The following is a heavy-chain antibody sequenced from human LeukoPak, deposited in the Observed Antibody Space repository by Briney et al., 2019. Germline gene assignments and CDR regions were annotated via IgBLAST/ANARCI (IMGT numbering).Heavy chain of an antibody. J-gene: IGHJ5*01. CDR3: AREGVGGFDS. V-gene: IGHV3-7*01. D-gene: IGHD3-10*01. Sequence: GGSLRLSCAASGFTFTRYWLSWVRQAPGKGLEWVANIRQDGREKSYADSVKGRFTISRDNAKTSVYLQMNSLRVEDTAVYYCAREGVGGFDSWGQGTLVTVSS. CDR1: GFTFTRYW. CDR2: IRQDGREK.